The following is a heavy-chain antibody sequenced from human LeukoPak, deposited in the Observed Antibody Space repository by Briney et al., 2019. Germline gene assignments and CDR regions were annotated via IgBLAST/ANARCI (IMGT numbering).Heavy chain of an antibody. CDR3: ARAAAGSFDY. CDR2: IYYSGST. J-gene: IGHJ4*02. D-gene: IGHD6-13*01. CDR1: GGSISSYY. Sequence: SETLSLTCTVSGGSISSYYWSWIRQPPGKGLEWIGYIYYSGSTNYNPSLKSRVTISVDTSKNQFSLKLSFVTAADTAVYYCARAAAGSFDYWGQGTLVTVSS. V-gene: IGHV4-59*08.